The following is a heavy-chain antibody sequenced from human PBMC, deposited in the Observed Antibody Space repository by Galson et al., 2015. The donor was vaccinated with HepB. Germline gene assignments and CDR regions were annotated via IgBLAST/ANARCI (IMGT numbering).Heavy chain of an antibody. Sequence: SLRLSCAASGFIFSKAWMSWVRQAPGKGLEWVGRIKSKTDGGTIDYAAPAKGRFTISRDDSKNTVYLQMNSLRTEDTAVYSCHCLAGRQGAAFDIWGQGTMVTVSS. J-gene: IGHJ3*02. CDR1: GFIFSKAW. D-gene: IGHD6-6*01. CDR3: HCLAGRQGAAFDI. V-gene: IGHV3-15*01. CDR2: IKSKTDGGTI.